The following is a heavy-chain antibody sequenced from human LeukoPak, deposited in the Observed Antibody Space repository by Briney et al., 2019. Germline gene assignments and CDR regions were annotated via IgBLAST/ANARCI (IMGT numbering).Heavy chain of an antibody. J-gene: IGHJ4*02. D-gene: IGHD4-23*01. CDR1: GFTFSNYA. CDR3: AREEGGNVFDY. CDR2: IYSGGST. Sequence: GGSLRLSCAASGFTFSNYALSWVRQAPGKGLEWVSVIYSGGSTYYADSVKGRFTISRDNSKNTLYLQMNSLRAEDTAVYYCAREEGGNVFDYWGQGTLVTVSS. V-gene: IGHV3-53*01.